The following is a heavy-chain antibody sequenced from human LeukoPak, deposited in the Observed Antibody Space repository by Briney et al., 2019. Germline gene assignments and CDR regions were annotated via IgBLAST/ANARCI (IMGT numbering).Heavy chain of an antibody. V-gene: IGHV3-48*03. CDR3: ARDDVSGGNDH. D-gene: IGHD3-3*01. Sequence: GGSLRLSCAASGFTFRSYEINWVRQAPGKGLEWVSYISTSGSTTYYADSVKGRFTISRDNAKNSVYLQMNSLGAEDTAVYYCARDDVSGGNDHWGQGARVTVSS. CDR2: ISTSGSTT. CDR1: GFTFRSYE. J-gene: IGHJ4*02.